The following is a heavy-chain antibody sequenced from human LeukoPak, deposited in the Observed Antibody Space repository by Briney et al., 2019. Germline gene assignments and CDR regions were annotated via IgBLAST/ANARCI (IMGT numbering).Heavy chain of an antibody. CDR2: INGDGSRT. D-gene: IGHD3-3*01. CDR3: ARDFGAPAP. Sequence: PGGSLTLSCAASGFTFSNYWMHWVRQAPGKGLVWVARINGDGSRTNDADSVKGRFTISRDNAKNTLYLQMSILRVEDTALYYCARDFGAPAPWGQGTLVTVSS. V-gene: IGHV3-74*01. CDR1: GFTFSNYW. J-gene: IGHJ5*02.